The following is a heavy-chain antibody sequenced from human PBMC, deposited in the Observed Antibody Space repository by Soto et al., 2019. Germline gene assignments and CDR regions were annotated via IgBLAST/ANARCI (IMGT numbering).Heavy chain of an antibody. CDR3: AKTIVSPPGNSRGRGALLDY. J-gene: IGHJ4*02. CDR1: GFTFSAYG. V-gene: IGHV3-30*18. CDR2: ISFDGVNE. D-gene: IGHD3-22*01. Sequence: QVQLVESGGGVVQPGRSLRLSCAASGFTFSAYGMHWVRQAPGKGPEWLAVISFDGVNEYYADPVEGRFSISRDNSKNTLHLQMNSLRAEDTAVYYRAKTIVSPPGNSRGRGALLDYWGQGTLVTVSS.